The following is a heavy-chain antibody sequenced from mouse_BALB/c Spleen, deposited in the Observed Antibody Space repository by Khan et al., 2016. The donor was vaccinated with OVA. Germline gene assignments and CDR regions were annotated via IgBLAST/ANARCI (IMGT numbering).Heavy chain of an antibody. CDR3: TRRLRWYYYAIDY. CDR2: INTYSSTI. D-gene: IGHD2-3*01. J-gene: IGHJ4*01. Sequence: EVKLLESGPGLVQPGGSLKLSCAASGYAFRRYWMSWVRQAPGKALKWMGGINTYSSTINYTPSLNDRFIISRDTSKNTLYLQMSKVRSEDTALYYCTRRLRWYYYAIDYWGQGTSVTVSS. CDR1: GYAFRRYW. V-gene: IGHV4-1*02.